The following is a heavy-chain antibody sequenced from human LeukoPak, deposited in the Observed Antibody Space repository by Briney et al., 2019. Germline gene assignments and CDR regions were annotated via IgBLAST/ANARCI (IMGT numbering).Heavy chain of an antibody. CDR3: ARDRRDYGGNSNWYFDL. D-gene: IGHD4-23*01. J-gene: IGHJ2*01. Sequence: PGGSLRLSCAASGFTFSSYWMSWVRQAPGKGLGWVANIKQDGSEKYYVDSVKGRFTISRDNAKNSLYLQMNSLRAEDTAVYYCARDRRDYGGNSNWYFDLWGRGTLVTVSS. CDR1: GFTFSSYW. V-gene: IGHV3-7*01. CDR2: IKQDGSEK.